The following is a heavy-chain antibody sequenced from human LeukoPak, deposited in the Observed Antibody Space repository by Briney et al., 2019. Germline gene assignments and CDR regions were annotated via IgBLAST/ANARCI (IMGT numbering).Heavy chain of an antibody. CDR1: GGSFSGSH. CDR2: IDHTGET. V-gene: IGHV4-34*01. CDR3: ARGYYFDY. Sequence: SETPSLTCTVDGGSFSGSHLSWIRQSPERGLEWIAEIDHTGETHYNPSLKSRVTLSLDMTKSHFSLGLRSLTAADTAVYYCARGYYFDYWGRGTLVTVSS. J-gene: IGHJ4*02.